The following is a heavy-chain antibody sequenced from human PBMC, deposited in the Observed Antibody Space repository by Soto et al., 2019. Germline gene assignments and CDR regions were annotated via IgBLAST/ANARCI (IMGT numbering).Heavy chain of an antibody. J-gene: IGHJ4*02. CDR1: GGSISSYY. CDR2: IYYSGIT. Sequence: SETLSLTCTVSGGSISSYYWSWIRQPPGKGLEWIGYIYYSGITDYNPSLKSRVTISVDTSKRQFSLKLSSVTAADTAVYYCARGGGVYYFDYWGQGTLVTVSS. V-gene: IGHV4-59*01. CDR3: ARGGGVYYFDY. D-gene: IGHD2-8*02.